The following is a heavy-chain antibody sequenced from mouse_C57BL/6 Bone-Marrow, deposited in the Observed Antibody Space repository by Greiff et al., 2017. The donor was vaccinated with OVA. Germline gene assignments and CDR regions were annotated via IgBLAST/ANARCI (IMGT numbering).Heavy chain of an antibody. Sequence: VQLKQPGAELVRPGSSVKLSCKASGYTFTSYWMDWVKQRPGQGLEWIGNIYTSDSETHYNQKFKDKATLTVDKSSITAYLQLSSLTSEYSAVYYCARKGLIYCYSSIYGWYFDVWGTGTTVTVSS. V-gene: IGHV1-61*01. D-gene: IGHD1-1*01. CDR2: IYTSDSET. CDR1: GYTFTSYW. CDR3: ARKGLIYCYSSIYGWYFDV. J-gene: IGHJ1*03.